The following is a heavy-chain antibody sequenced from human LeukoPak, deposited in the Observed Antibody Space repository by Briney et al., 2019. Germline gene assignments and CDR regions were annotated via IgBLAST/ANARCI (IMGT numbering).Heavy chain of an antibody. D-gene: IGHD3-9*01. CDR3: ASMLRYFDWLRFTPFKGGWFDP. V-gene: IGHV4-34*01. CDR1: GGSFSGYY. Sequence: EPSETLSLTCAVYGGSFSGYYWSWIRQPPGKGLEWIGEINHSGSTNYNPSLKSRVTISVDTSKNQFSLKLSSVTAADTAVYYCASMLRYFDWLRFTPFKGGWFDPWGQGTLVTVSS. CDR2: INHSGST. J-gene: IGHJ5*02.